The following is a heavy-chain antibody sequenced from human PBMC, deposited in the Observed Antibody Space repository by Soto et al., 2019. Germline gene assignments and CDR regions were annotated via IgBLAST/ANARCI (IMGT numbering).Heavy chain of an antibody. CDR1: GYTFTSYD. CDR2: MNPNSGNT. J-gene: IGHJ6*03. V-gene: IGHV1-8*01. CDR3: ARLLGDSSSSYYYYMDV. Sequence: QVQLVQSGAEVKKPGASVKVSCKASGYTFTSYDINWVRQATGQGLEWMGWMNPNSGNTGYEQKFQGGVTMTRNTSIRTAYMELSSLRSEDTAVYYCARLLGDSSSSYYYYMDVWGKGTTVTVSS. D-gene: IGHD6-6*01.